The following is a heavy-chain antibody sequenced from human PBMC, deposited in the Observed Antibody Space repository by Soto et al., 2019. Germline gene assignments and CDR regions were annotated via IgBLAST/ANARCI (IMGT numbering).Heavy chain of an antibody. CDR1: GGTFSSYA. CDR3: ARGAAGQQLVKYGVDY. J-gene: IGHJ4*02. D-gene: IGHD6-13*01. Sequence: RASVKVSCKASGGTFSSYAISWVRQAPGQGLEWMGGIIPIFGTANYAQKFQGRVTITADESTSTAYMELSSLRSEDTAVYYCARGAAGQQLVKYGVDYWGQGTLVTVSS. V-gene: IGHV1-69*13. CDR2: IIPIFGTA.